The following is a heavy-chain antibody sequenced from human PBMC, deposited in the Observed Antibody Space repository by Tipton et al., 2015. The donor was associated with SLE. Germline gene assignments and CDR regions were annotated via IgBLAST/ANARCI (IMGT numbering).Heavy chain of an antibody. J-gene: IGHJ5*02. CDR3: AGDRRGVESQYNCFDP. Sequence: SLRLSCAASGFTVSSSHLSWVRQAPGKGLECVSLIYNGGNTKYADSVKGRFTFSRDISTNTLYLQMNSLRAEDTAVYYCAGDRRGVESQYNCFDPWGQGTLVTVSS. CDR2: IYNGGNT. V-gene: IGHV3-53*01. D-gene: IGHD3-10*01. CDR1: GFTVSSSH.